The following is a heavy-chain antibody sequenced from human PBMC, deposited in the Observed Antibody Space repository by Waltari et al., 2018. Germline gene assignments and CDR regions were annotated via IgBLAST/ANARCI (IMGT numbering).Heavy chain of an antibody. CDR3: AAGTPLRFFVH. J-gene: IGHJ4*02. V-gene: IGHV1-69*01. Sequence: QVQLVQSGAEVKTPGSSVKVSCKAAGGSFPTFGLYWVRQAPGQGLEWMGGIMPTFQKVAYAHEFQGRVSITADDYTGTAYMELTSLRFEDTAVYYCAAGTPLRFFVHWGQGTRVTVSS. CDR1: GGSFPTFG. CDR2: IMPTFQKV.